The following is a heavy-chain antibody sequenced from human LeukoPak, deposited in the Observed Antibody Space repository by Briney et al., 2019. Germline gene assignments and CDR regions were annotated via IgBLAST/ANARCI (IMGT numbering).Heavy chain of an antibody. V-gene: IGHV4-39*01. Sequence: GSLRLSCAASGFTFSSYSRNWVRQPPGKGLEWIGSIYYSGSTYYNPSLKSRLTISIDTSKNQFSLKLSSVTAADTGVYYCARRHLSTKGFDSWGQGTLVTVSS. J-gene: IGHJ5*01. CDR3: ARRHLSTKGFDS. CDR1: GFTFSSYS. CDR2: IYYSGST. D-gene: IGHD2/OR15-2a*01.